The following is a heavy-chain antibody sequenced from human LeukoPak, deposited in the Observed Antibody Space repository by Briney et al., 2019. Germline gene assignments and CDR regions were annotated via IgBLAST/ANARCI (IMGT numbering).Heavy chain of an antibody. J-gene: IGHJ4*02. Sequence: GGSLRLSCAASGFTFSSHWMHGVRRAPGKGLVWGSRISTDGRTATYADSVKGRFTISRDNARNTLHRQMNSLRSEDSAVYLRATVSVCPRCHFDYWGKGTLVTVSS. D-gene: IGHD5/OR15-5a*01. CDR3: ATVSVCPRCHFDY. V-gene: IGHV3-74*01. CDR2: ISTDGRTA. CDR1: GFTFSSHW.